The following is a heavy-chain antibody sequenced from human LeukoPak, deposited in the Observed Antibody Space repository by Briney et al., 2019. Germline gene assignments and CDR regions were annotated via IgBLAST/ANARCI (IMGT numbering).Heavy chain of an antibody. CDR2: INPSGGST. V-gene: IGHV1-46*01. CDR3: ARDPVLRYFDWPSEPLDY. Sequence: ASVKVSCKASGYTFTSYYMHWVRQAPGQGLEWMGIINPSGGSTSYAQKFQGRVTMTRDTSTSTVYMELRSLRSDDTAVYYCARDPVLRYFDWPSEPLDYWGQGTLVTVSS. J-gene: IGHJ4*02. D-gene: IGHD3-9*01. CDR1: GYTFTSYY.